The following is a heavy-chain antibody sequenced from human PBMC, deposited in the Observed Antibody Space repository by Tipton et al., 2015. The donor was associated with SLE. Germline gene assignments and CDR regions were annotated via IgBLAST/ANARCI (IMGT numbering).Heavy chain of an antibody. Sequence: TLSLTCTVSGGSISSYYWSWIRQPPGKGLEWIGYIYYSGSTNYNPSLKSRVTISVDTSKNQFSLKLSSVTAADTAVHYCARSVTIYLDWFDPWGQGTLVTVSS. D-gene: IGHD3-3*01. CDR3: ARSVTIYLDWFDP. J-gene: IGHJ5*02. CDR2: IYYSGST. V-gene: IGHV4-59*01. CDR1: GGSISSYY.